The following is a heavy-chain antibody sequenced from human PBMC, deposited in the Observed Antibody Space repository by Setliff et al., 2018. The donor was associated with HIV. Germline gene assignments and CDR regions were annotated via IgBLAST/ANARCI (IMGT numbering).Heavy chain of an antibody. CDR1: GISFSSYA. V-gene: IGHV3-66*01. CDR3: ARDPRGAVAGFDY. D-gene: IGHD6-19*01. J-gene: IGHJ4*02. CDR2: LYNDGST. Sequence: GGSLRLSCEASGISFSSYAMNWVRQAPGQGLEWVSALYNDGSTYYPDSVKGRFTISRDNSKDTLSLQMNRLRADDTAVYFCARDPRGAVAGFDYWGQGTLVTVSS.